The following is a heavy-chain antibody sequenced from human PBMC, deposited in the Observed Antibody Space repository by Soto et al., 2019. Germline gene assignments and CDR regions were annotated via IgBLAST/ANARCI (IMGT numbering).Heavy chain of an antibody. V-gene: IGHV3-49*03. CDR3: TRVTTYYYDSSGYYGMDV. Sequence: PGGSLRLSCTASGFTFGDYAMSWFRQAPGKGLEWVGFIRSKAYGGTTEYAASVKGRFTISRDDSKSIAYLQMNSLKTEDTAVYYCTRVTTYYYDSSGYYGMDVWGQGTTVTVSS. J-gene: IGHJ6*02. CDR1: GFTFGDYA. CDR2: IRSKAYGGTT. D-gene: IGHD3-22*01.